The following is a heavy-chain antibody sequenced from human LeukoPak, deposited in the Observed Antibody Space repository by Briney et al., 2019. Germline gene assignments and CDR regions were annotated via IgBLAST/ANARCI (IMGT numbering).Heavy chain of an antibody. V-gene: IGHV1-18*01. D-gene: IGHD3-9*01. CDR3: ARGLYDILTGYPNWFDP. CDR1: GYTFTSYG. CDR2: ISAYNGNT. J-gene: IGHJ5*02. Sequence: ASVKVSCKASGYTFTSYGTSWVRQAPGQGLEWMGWISAYNGNTNYAQKLQGRVTMTTDTSTSTAYMELRSLRSDDTAVYYCARGLYDILTGYPNWFDPWGQGTLVTVSS.